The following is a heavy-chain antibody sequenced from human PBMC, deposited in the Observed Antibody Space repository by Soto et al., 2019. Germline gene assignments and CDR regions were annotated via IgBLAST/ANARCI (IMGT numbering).Heavy chain of an antibody. CDR1: GGSFSGYY. V-gene: IGHV4-34*01. CDR2: INHSGST. J-gene: IGHJ2*01. Sequence: QVHLQQWGAGLLKPSETLSLTCAVYGGSFSGYYWSWIRQPPGKGLEWIGEINHSGSTNYNPSLKSXXTXSXXASKKQFSLQLSSVTAADTAVYYCASLFSDWYFDLWGRGTLVTVSS. CDR3: ASLFSDWYFDL.